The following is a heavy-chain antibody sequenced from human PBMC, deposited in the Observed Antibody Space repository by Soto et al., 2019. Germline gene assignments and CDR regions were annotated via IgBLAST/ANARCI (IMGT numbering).Heavy chain of an antibody. J-gene: IGHJ4*02. CDR1: GFTFSSCA. CDR2: IDGSGGDK. CDR3: AKEIVAAAYAETSPFDF. Sequence: VQLLESGGGLVQPGGSLRLSCAASGFTFSSCAMGWVRQAPGKGLEWVSGIDGSGGDKSFADSVKGRFTISRDNSKNMLYLHMYGLRAEDTARYYCAKEIVAAAYAETSPFDFWGQGTLVTVSS. V-gene: IGHV3-23*01. D-gene: IGHD2-15*01.